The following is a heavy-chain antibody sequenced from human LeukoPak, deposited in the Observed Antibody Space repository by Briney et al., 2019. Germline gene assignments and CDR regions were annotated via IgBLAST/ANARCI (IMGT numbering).Heavy chain of an antibody. CDR1: GFTFSNAW. CDR3: TTESSLLWFGESFDY. CDR2: IKSKTDGGTT. D-gene: IGHD3-10*01. V-gene: IGHV3-15*01. Sequence: GGSLRLSCAASGFTFSNAWMSWVRQAPGKGLEWVGRIKSKTDGGTTDYAAPVKGRFTISRDDSKNTLYLQMNSLKTEDTAVYYCTTESSLLWFGESFDYWGQGTLVTVSS. J-gene: IGHJ4*02.